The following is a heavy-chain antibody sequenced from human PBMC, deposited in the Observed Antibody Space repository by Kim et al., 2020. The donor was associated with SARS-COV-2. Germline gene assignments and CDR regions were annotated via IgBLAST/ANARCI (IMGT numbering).Heavy chain of an antibody. Sequence: QKCQGRVTMTRDTSISTAYMELSRLRCDDTAVYYCARGYYGGNSRDAFDIWGQGTMVTVSS. V-gene: IGHV1-2*02. D-gene: IGHD4-17*01. J-gene: IGHJ3*02. CDR3: ARGYYGGNSRDAFDI.